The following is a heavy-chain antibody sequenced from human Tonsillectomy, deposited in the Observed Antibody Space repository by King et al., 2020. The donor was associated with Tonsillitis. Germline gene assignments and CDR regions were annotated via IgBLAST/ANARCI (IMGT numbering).Heavy chain of an antibody. CDR2: ISWNSGSI. J-gene: IGHJ3*02. CDR1: GFTFDDYA. V-gene: IGHV3-9*01. CDR3: AKGVGPIVVARNAFDI. D-gene: IGHD3-22*01. Sequence: QLVQSGGGLVQPGRSLRLSCAASGFTFDDYAMHWVRQAPGRGLEWVSGISWNSGSIGYADSVKGRFTISRDNAKNSLYLQMKSLRAEDTALYYCAKGVGPIVVARNAFDIWGQGTMVTVSS.